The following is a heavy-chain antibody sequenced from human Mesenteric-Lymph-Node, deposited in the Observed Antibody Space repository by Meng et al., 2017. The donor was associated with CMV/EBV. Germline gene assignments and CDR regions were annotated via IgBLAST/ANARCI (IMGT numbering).Heavy chain of an antibody. V-gene: IGHV2-5*02. D-gene: IGHD6-13*01. CDR2: IYWDDDK. J-gene: IGHJ4*02. CDR3: AHSSGIAAAGPFYFDY. CDR1: GFSLSTSVVG. Sequence: ITLKGSGVALVKPTQPLTLHWTFSGFSLSTSVVGVGWIRQPPGKALEWLALIYWDDDKRYSPSLKSRLTLTKYTSKNQVVLTMTNMDPVDTATYCCAHSSGIAAAGPFYFDYWGQGTLVTVSS.